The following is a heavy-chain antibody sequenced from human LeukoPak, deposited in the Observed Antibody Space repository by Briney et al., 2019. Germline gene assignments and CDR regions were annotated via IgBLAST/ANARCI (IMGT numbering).Heavy chain of an antibody. CDR2: ISSSSSYI. CDR3: ARVNILAGALDY. CDR1: GFTSSSYS. D-gene: IGHD1-26*01. V-gene: IGHV3-21*01. J-gene: IGHJ4*02. Sequence: GGSLRLSCAASGFTSSSYSMNWVRQAPGKGLEWVSSISSSSSYIYYADSVKGRFTISRDNAKNSLYLQMNSLRAEDTAVYYCARVNILAGALDYWGQGTLVTVSS.